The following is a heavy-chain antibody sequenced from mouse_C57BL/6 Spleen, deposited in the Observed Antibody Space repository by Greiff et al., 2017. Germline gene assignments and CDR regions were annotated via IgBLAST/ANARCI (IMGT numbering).Heavy chain of an antibody. CDR3: ARGITTAYYAMDD. J-gene: IGHJ4*01. CDR1: GYSFTGYY. V-gene: IGHV1-42*01. Sequence: VQLQQSGPELVKPGASVKISCKASGYSFTGYYMNWVKQSPEKSLEWIGEINPSTGGTTYNQKFKAKATLTVDKSSSTAYMQLKSLTSEDSAVYYGARGITTAYYAMDDWGQGTSVTVSS. CDR2: INPSTGGT. D-gene: IGHD1-2*01.